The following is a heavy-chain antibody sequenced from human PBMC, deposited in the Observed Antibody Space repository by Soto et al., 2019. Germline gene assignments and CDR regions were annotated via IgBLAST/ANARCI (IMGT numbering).Heavy chain of an antibody. D-gene: IGHD3-10*01. CDR1: DGSFSGYY. CDR2: INHSGST. V-gene: IGHV4-34*01. Sequence: SETLSLTCAVYDGSFSGYYWSWIRQPPGKGLEWIGEINHSGSTNYNPSLKSRVTISVDTSKNQFSLKLSSVTAADTAVHYCAGMVRGVIVYYYGMDVWGQGTTVTVSS. CDR3: AGMVRGVIVYYYGMDV. J-gene: IGHJ6*02.